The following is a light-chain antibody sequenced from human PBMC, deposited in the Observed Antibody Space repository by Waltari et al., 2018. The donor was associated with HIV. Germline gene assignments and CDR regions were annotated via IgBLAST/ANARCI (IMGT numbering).Light chain of an antibody. J-gene: IGLJ3*02. CDR3: CAYAGSYTL. Sequence: QSALTQPRSVSGSPGQSVTISCTGTSSGFGGYNYVSWYQQHPNQAPKLMIYDVTKRPSGVPDRFSGSKSGNTASLTISGLQADDEADYYCCAYAGSYTLFGGGTKVTVL. V-gene: IGLV2-11*01. CDR1: SSGFGGYNY. CDR2: DVT.